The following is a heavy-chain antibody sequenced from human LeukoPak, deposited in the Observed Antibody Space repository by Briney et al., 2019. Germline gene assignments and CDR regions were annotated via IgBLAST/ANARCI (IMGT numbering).Heavy chain of an antibody. CDR1: GFTFSSYS. V-gene: IGHV3-23*01. CDR2: ISGSGGST. Sequence: GGSLRLSCAASGFTFSSYSMNWVRQAPGKGLEWVSAISGSGGSTYYADSVKGRFTISRDNSKNTLYLQMNSLRADDTAVYYCAKGVVPAALYGNYFDYWGQGTLVTVSS. D-gene: IGHD2-2*01. CDR3: AKGVVPAALYGNYFDY. J-gene: IGHJ4*02.